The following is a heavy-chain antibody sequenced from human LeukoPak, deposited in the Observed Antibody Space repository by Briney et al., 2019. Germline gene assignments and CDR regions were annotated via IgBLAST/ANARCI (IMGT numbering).Heavy chain of an antibody. CDR1: GFTFSSYG. CDR2: IRYDGSNK. J-gene: IGHJ3*02. V-gene: IGHV3-30*02. CDR3: AKDLYDYVWGSPAFDI. D-gene: IGHD3-16*01. Sequence: GGSLRLSCAACGFTFSSYGMHWVRQAPGKGLEWVAFIRYDGSNKYYADSVKGRFTISRDNSKNTLYLQMNSLRAEDTAVYYCAKDLYDYVWGSPAFDIWGQGTMVTVSS.